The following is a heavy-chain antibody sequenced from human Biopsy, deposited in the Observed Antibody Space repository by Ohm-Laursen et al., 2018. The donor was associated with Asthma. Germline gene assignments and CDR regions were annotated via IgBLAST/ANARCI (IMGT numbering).Heavy chain of an antibody. CDR1: GDAMSTSGSY. Sequence: SETLSLTCIVSGDAMSTSGSYWGWIRQSPGKGLEWIGSIYYSGRTNYNPSLESRVTISADTSKNHFSPKVTSATAADTAVYYCARAVSSSLYWYFDLWGRGDLVTVSS. J-gene: IGHJ2*01. CDR3: ARAVSSSLYWYFDL. CDR2: IYYSGRT. D-gene: IGHD6-13*01. V-gene: IGHV4-39*02.